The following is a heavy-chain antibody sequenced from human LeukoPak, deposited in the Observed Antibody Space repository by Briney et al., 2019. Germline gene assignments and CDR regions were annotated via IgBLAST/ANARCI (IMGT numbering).Heavy chain of an antibody. CDR1: GFTFSSYA. CDR2: ISGNGGST. D-gene: IGHD6-6*01. CDR3: AKGQDIAARPFRFDP. Sequence: GGSLRLSCAASGFTFSSYAMSWVRQAPGKGLEWVSAISGNGGSTYYADSVKGRFTISRDNSKNTLYLQMNSLRAEDTAVYYCAKGQDIAARPFRFDPWGQGTLVSVSS. V-gene: IGHV3-23*01. J-gene: IGHJ5*02.